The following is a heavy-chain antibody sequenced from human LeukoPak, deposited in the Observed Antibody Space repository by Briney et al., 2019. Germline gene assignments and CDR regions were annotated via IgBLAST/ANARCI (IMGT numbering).Heavy chain of an antibody. D-gene: IGHD3-3*01. J-gene: IGHJ4*02. CDR2: IYYSGST. CDR1: GGSFSGYY. Sequence: SETLSLTCAVYGGSFSGYYWSWIRQPPGKGLEWIGSIYYSGSTYYNPSLKSRVTISVDTSKNQFSLKLSSVTAADTAVYYCARLGHNSRITIFGVVIKGQYYFDYWGQGTLVTVSS. CDR3: ARLGHNSRITIFGVVIKGQYYFDY. V-gene: IGHV4-34*01.